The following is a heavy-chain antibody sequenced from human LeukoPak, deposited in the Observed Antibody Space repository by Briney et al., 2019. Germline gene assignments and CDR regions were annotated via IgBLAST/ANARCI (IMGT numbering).Heavy chain of an antibody. V-gene: IGHV4-4*02. CDR3: AREVKFLDSVFDY. Sequence: SETLSLTCVVSGGSISSSNWWSWVRQSPGKGLEWIGEVSHTGGTIYNPSLKGRVTMSVDKSKSQFSLKLSSVTAADTAVYYCAREVKFLDSVFDYWGQGTLVTVSS. CDR1: GGSISSSNW. D-gene: IGHD2-21*01. CDR2: VSHTGGT. J-gene: IGHJ4*02.